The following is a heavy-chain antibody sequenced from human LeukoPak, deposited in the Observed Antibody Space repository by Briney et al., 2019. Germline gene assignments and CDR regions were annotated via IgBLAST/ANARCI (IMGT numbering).Heavy chain of an antibody. D-gene: IGHD4-17*01. Sequence: SVKVSCKASGGTFSSYATSWVRQAPGQGLEWMGRIIPIFGTANYAQKFQGRVTITTDESTSTAYMELSSLRSEDTAVYYCARVQDTVTHVRGRTNNWFDPWGQGTLVTVSS. CDR3: ARVQDTVTHVRGRTNNWFDP. CDR1: GGTFSSYA. V-gene: IGHV1-69*05. J-gene: IGHJ5*02. CDR2: IIPIFGTA.